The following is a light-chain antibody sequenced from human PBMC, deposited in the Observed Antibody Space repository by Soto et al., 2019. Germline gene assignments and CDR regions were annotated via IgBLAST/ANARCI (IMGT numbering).Light chain of an antibody. J-gene: IGKJ1*01. CDR1: QDIRSD. Sequence: DIQMTQSPSSLSASVGDRVTITCRASQDIRSDLGWYQQRPGKAPKRLIYAASRLQSGVPSRFSGSGSGTEFTLTISSLQPEDFATYYCLQQNSYPGTFCQGTKVEIK. CDR2: AAS. V-gene: IGKV1-17*01. CDR3: LQQNSYPGT.